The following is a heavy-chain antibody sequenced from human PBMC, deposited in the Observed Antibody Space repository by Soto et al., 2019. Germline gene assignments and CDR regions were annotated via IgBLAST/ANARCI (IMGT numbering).Heavy chain of an antibody. D-gene: IGHD3-22*01. V-gene: IGHV4-34*01. CDR3: ARGPGYYDSSGYWTGP. CDR2: INHSGST. J-gene: IGHJ5*02. Sequence: KPSETLSLTCAVYGGSFSGYYWSWIRQPPGKGLEWIGEINHSGSTNYNPSLKSRVTISVDTSKNQFSLKLSSVTAADTAVYYCARGPGYYDSSGYWTGPWGQGTLVTVSS. CDR1: GGSFSGYY.